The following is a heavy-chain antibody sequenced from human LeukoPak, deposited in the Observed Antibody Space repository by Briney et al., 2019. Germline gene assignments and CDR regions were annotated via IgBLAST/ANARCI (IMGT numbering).Heavy chain of an antibody. CDR3: GKAFPPLRTSSAGDL. D-gene: IGHD3-16*01. J-gene: IGHJ1*01. CDR1: GFSFSDYD. Sequence: SGGSLRLSCSASGFSFSDYDMNWVRQAPGKGLEWVSAISGRSSHLYYGESVKGRFTISRDNAKNSLYLQLDSLGVEDTAVYYCGKAFPPLRTSSAGDLWGQGTLVTVSS. V-gene: IGHV3-21*01. CDR2: ISGRSSHL.